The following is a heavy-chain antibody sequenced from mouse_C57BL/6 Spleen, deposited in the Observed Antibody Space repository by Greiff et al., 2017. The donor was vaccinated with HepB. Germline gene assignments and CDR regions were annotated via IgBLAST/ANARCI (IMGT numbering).Heavy chain of an antibody. Sequence: EVKLQESGGGLVQPGGSLSLSCAASGFTFTDYYMSWVRQPPGKALEWLGFIRNKANGYTTEYSASVKGRFTISRDNSQSILYLQMNALRAEDSATYYCARYGATVVAKESYWYFDVWGTGTTVTVSS. V-gene: IGHV7-3*01. D-gene: IGHD1-1*01. CDR2: IRNKANGYTT. CDR3: ARYGATVVAKESYWYFDV. CDR1: GFTFTDYY. J-gene: IGHJ1*03.